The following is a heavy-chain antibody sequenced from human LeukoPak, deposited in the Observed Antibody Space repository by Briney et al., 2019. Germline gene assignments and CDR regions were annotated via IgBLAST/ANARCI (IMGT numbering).Heavy chain of an antibody. CDR2: IKEDGTAK. CDR3: TRDSGYNAFDI. CDR1: GFTFSSYN. Sequence: QPGGSLRLSCAASGFTFSSYNMNWVRQAPGKGLEWVGNIKEDGTAKNYVVSVRGRFTISRDNAKNSLYLQMNSLRGEDTAVYYCTRDSGYNAFDIWGQGTMVTVSS. D-gene: IGHD5-12*01. J-gene: IGHJ3*02. V-gene: IGHV3-7*01.